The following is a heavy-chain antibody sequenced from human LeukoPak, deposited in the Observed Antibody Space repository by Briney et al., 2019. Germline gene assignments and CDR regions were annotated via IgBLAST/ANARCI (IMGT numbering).Heavy chain of an antibody. D-gene: IGHD3-16*01. Sequence: SETLSLTCSVSDDSITMYYWSWIRQPAGKGLEWIGRIYTSGSTNYNPSLKSRVTISVDTSKNQFSLKLSSVTAADTAVYYCARGGVPRYYFDYWGQGTLVTVSS. CDR2: IYTSGST. CDR3: ARGGVPRYYFDY. V-gene: IGHV4-4*07. J-gene: IGHJ4*02. CDR1: DDSITMYY.